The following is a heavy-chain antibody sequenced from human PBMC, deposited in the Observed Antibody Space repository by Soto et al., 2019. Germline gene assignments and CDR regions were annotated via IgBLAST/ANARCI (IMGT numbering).Heavy chain of an antibody. Sequence: QVQLVESGGGVVQPGRSLRLSCAASGFTFSSYGMHWVRQAPGKGLEWLAVISYDGSNKYYADSVKGRFTISRDNSKNTLYLQMNSLRAEDTAVYYCAKDRKQWLGDAFDIWGQGTMVTVSS. V-gene: IGHV3-30*18. CDR1: GFTFSSYG. CDR3: AKDRKQWLGDAFDI. J-gene: IGHJ3*02. CDR2: ISYDGSNK. D-gene: IGHD6-19*01.